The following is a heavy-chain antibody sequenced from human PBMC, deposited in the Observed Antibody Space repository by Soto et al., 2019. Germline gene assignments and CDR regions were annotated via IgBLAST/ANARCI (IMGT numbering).Heavy chain of an antibody. J-gene: IGHJ5*02. V-gene: IGHV4-31*03. CDR2: IYYSGST. CDR1: GGSISSGGDY. D-gene: IGHD4-17*01. CDR3: AREHGDYFRSDP. Sequence: SETLSLTCTVSGGSISSGGDYWSWIRQHPGKGLEWIGYIYYSGSTYYNPSLKSRVTISVDTSKNQFSLKLSSVTAADTAVYYCAREHGDYFRSDPWGQGTLVTVSS.